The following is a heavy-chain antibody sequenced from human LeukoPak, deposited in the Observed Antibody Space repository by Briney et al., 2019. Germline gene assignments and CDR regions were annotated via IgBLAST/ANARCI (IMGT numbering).Heavy chain of an antibody. CDR3: ARTRGLVRGVIGY. V-gene: IGHV4-34*01. Sequence: PGGSLRLSCAASGFTVSSNYMSWIRQAPGKGLEWIGEINHSGSTYYNPSLKSRVTISVDTSKNQFSLKLSSVTAADTAVYYCARTRGLVRGVIGYWGQGTLVTVSS. CDR1: GFTVSSNY. D-gene: IGHD3-10*01. J-gene: IGHJ4*02. CDR2: INHSGST.